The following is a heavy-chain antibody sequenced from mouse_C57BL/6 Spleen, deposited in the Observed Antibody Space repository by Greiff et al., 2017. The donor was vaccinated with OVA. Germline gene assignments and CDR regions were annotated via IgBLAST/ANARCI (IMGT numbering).Heavy chain of an antibody. CDR2: FYPGSGSI. CDR3: ARHEEIQYGSGYGYAMDY. CDR1: GYTFTEYT. V-gene: IGHV1-62-2*01. D-gene: IGHD1-1*01. Sequence: QVHVKQSGAELVKPGASVKLSCKASGYTFTEYTIHWVKQRSGQGLEWIGWFYPGSGSIKYNEKFKDKATLTADKSSSPVYMELSRLTSEDSAVYFCARHEEIQYGSGYGYAMDYWGQGTSVTVSS. J-gene: IGHJ4*01.